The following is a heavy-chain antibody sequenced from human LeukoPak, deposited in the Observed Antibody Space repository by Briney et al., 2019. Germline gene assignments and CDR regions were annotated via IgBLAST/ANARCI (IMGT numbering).Heavy chain of an antibody. CDR1: GGSISSSSYY. J-gene: IGHJ4*02. D-gene: IGHD2-2*01. V-gene: IGHV4-39*01. CDR3: ARAIVVVPAAMKYFDY. CDR2: IYYSGST. Sequence: SETLSLTCTVPGGSISSSSYYWGWIRQPPGKGLEWIGSIYYSGSTYYNPSLKSRVTISVDTSKNQFSLKLSTVTAADTAVYYCARAIVVVPAAMKYFDYWGQGTLVTVSS.